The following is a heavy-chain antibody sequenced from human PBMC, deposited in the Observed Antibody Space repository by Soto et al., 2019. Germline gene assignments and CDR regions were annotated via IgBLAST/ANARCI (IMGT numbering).Heavy chain of an antibody. J-gene: IGHJ4*02. D-gene: IGHD4-17*01. V-gene: IGHV3-23*01. Sequence: GGSLRLSCAASGFTFSSYAMSWVRQAPGKGLEWVSTISGSGGSTYYADSVKGRFTISRDNSKNTLYLQMNSLRAEDTAVYSCAKGRYGDIHCFDYWGQGTLVTVSS. CDR1: GFTFSSYA. CDR2: ISGSGGST. CDR3: AKGRYGDIHCFDY.